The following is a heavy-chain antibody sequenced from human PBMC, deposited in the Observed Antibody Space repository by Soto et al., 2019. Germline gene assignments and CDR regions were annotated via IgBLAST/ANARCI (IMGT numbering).Heavy chain of an antibody. CDR1: GFTFSSYA. D-gene: IGHD6-6*01. CDR3: AKYSSSSSAFDI. Sequence: EVQLLESGGGLVQPGGSLRLSCAASGFTFSSYAMSWVRQAPGKGLEWVSAIGGSGGGTYYADSVKGRFTIARDKSKNTLYLQMNSLRADDTAVYDCAKYSSSSSAFDIWGQGTMVTVSS. CDR2: IGGSGGGT. V-gene: IGHV3-23*01. J-gene: IGHJ3*02.